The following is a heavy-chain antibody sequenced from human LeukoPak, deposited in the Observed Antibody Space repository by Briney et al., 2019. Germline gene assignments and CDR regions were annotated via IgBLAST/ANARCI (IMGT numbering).Heavy chain of an antibody. J-gene: IGHJ3*02. CDR3: AKVSLNMVNDAFDI. CDR2: INSDGSST. CDR1: GFTFNRYW. V-gene: IGHV3-74*01. D-gene: IGHD4/OR15-4a*01. Sequence: PGGSLRLSCAASGFTFNRYWMHWVRQAPGKGLVWVSRINSDGSSTSYADSVKGRFTISRDNSKNTLYLQMNSLRAEDTAMYYCAKVSLNMVNDAFDIWGQGTMVSVSS.